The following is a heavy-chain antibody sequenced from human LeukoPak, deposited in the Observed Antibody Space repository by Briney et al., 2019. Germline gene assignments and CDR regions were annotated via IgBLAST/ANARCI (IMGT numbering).Heavy chain of an antibody. Sequence: SQTLSLTCTVSGGSISSGGYYWSWIRQHPGKGLERIGYIYYSGSTYYNPSLKSRVTISVDTSKNQFSLKLSSVTAADTAVYYCARGRQLVPPHFDPWGQGTLVTVSS. CDR1: GGSISSGGYY. D-gene: IGHD6-13*01. J-gene: IGHJ5*02. V-gene: IGHV4-31*03. CDR2: IYYSGST. CDR3: ARGRQLVPPHFDP.